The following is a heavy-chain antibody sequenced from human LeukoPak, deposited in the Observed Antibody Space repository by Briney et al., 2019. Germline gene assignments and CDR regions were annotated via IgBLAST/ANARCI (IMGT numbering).Heavy chain of an antibody. J-gene: IGHJ4*02. Sequence: SETLSLTCAVYGGSFSGYYWSWIRQPPGKGLEWIGEINHSGSTNYNPSLKSRVTISVDTSKNQFSLKLSSVTAADTAVYYCTRDLDYWGQGTLVTVSS. CDR3: TRDLDY. CDR2: INHSGST. CDR1: GGSFSGYY. V-gene: IGHV4-34*01.